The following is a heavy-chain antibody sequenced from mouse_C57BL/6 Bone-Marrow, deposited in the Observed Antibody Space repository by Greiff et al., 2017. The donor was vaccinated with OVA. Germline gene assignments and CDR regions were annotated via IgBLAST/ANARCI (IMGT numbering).Heavy chain of an antibody. V-gene: IGHV1-55*01. CDR2: IYPGSGST. CDR3: ARSLYDGYYGYYFDD. Sequence: QVQLQQPGAELVKPGASVKMSCKASGYTFTSYWITWVKQRPGQGLEWIGDIYPGSGSTNYNEKFKSKATLTVDTSSSTAYMQLSSLTSEDSAVYYCARSLYDGYYGYYFDDWGKGTTLTVSS. J-gene: IGHJ2*01. D-gene: IGHD2-3*01. CDR1: GYTFTSYW.